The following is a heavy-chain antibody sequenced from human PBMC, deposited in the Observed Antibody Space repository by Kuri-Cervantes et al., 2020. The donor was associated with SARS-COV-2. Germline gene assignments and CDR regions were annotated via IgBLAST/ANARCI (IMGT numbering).Heavy chain of an antibody. CDR2: IYSGGST. J-gene: IGHJ6*03. Sequence: GGSLRLSCAASGFTVSSDYMIWVRQAPGKGLEWVSVIYSGGSTYYADSVKGRFTISRDNSKNTLYLQVNSLRAEDTAVYYCARDRSIAARPASYYYYMDVWGKGTTVTVSS. D-gene: IGHD6-6*01. CDR3: ARDRSIAARPASYYYYMDV. CDR1: GFTVSSDY. V-gene: IGHV3-53*01.